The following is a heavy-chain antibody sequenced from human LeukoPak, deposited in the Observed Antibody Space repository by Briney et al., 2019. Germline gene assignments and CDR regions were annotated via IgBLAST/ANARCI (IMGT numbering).Heavy chain of an antibody. D-gene: IGHD6-13*01. CDR3: ARVKRDPYSSILY. Sequence: SETLSLTCTVSGGSISSTAYYWGWIRQPPGKGLEWIGSIYYSGSTYYTPSLKSRVTISVDTSKNQFSLKLSSVTAADTAVYYCARVKRDPYSSILYWGQGTLVTVSS. CDR1: GGSISSTAYY. V-gene: IGHV4-39*01. J-gene: IGHJ4*02. CDR2: IYYSGST.